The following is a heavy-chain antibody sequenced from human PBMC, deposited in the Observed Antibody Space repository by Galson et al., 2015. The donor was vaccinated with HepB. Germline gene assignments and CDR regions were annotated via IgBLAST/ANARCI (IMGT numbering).Heavy chain of an antibody. CDR1: GYTLTELS. J-gene: IGHJ6*04. D-gene: IGHD3-3*01. CDR3: ARADLEGDFWSGYYPTSGV. Sequence: SVKVSCKVSGYTLTELSMHCVRQAPGQGLEWMGWINTNTGNPTYAQGFTGRFVFSLDTSVSTAYLQISSLKAEDTAVYYCARADLEGDFWSGYYPTSGVWGKGTTVTVSS. CDR2: INTNTGNP. V-gene: IGHV7-4-1*02.